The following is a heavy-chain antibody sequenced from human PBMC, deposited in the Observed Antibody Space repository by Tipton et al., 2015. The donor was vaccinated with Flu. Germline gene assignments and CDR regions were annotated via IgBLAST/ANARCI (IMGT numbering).Heavy chain of an antibody. CDR2: IYFTGRT. J-gene: IGHJ3*02. Sequence: GLVKPSETLSLTCAVSTYSISSGYYWGWIRQTPGRGLEWIGSIYFTGRTYYNPSLESRLSISVDTSKNQFSLKLSSLTAADTAVYYCASKDTTKGYAFDIWGQGTTVTVSS. D-gene: IGHD5-18*01. CDR1: TYSISSGYY. CDR3: ASKDTTKGYAFDI. V-gene: IGHV4-38-2*01.